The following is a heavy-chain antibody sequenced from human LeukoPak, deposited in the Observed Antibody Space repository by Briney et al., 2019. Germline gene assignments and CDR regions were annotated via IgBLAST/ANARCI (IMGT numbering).Heavy chain of an antibody. CDR2: ISAYNGNT. V-gene: IGHV1-18*01. Sequence: ASVKVSCKASGYTFTSYGISWVRQAPGQGLEWMGWISAYNGNTNYAQKLQGRVTMTTDTSTSTAYMELRSLRSDDTAVYYCARDFPRPRYCSGGSCLVNWFDPWGQGTLVTVSS. J-gene: IGHJ5*02. D-gene: IGHD2-15*01. CDR3: ARDFPRPRYCSGGSCLVNWFDP. CDR1: GYTFTSYG.